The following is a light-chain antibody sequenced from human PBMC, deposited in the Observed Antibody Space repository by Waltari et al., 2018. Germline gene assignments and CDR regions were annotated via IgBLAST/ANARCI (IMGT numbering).Light chain of an antibody. V-gene: IGKV1-5*03. CDR1: KSIKNW. J-gene: IGKJ1*01. CDR3: QHYDGWPWT. CDR2: KAS. Sequence: DIQMTQSPLTLSASVGERVIITCRASKSIKNWLAWYQQKPGKAPKLLIYKASSLKSGVPSSFSGSGYGTEFTLTISSLQPDDFATYYCQHYDGWPWTFGQGTKVEIK.